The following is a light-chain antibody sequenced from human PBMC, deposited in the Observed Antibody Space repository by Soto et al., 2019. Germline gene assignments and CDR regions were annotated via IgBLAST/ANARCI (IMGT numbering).Light chain of an antibody. CDR3: LQDHNYPLT. CDR2: GTS. V-gene: IGKV1-6*01. Sequence: AIQMTQSPSSLSASVGDRVTITCRASQGIRNDLGWYQQEPGKAPKVLIYGTSSLHRGVPSRFSGSGSGTDFTLTISSLQPEDFATYYGLQDHNYPLTFGQGTKVEVK. J-gene: IGKJ1*01. CDR1: QGIRND.